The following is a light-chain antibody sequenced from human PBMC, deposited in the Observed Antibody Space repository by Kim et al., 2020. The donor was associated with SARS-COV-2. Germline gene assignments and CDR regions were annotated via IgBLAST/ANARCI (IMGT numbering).Light chain of an antibody. V-gene: IGLV6-57*01. Sequence: NFMLTQPHSVSESPGKTVTISCTPDSGTIASNFVQWFQQRPGSSPTTVIFEDDRRPSGVPDRFSGSVDVSSNSASLTISGLKTEDEADYYCQSFDSSTGVFGGGTQLTVL. CDR2: EDD. J-gene: IGLJ3*02. CDR1: SGTIASNF. CDR3: QSFDSSTGV.